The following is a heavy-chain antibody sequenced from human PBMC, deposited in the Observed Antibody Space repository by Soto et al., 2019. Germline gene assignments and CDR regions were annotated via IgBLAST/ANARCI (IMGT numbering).Heavy chain of an antibody. CDR1: EFTFSPYG. D-gene: IGHD3-22*01. CDR2: ISGSGAST. J-gene: IGHJ5*02. Sequence: WRSLRLSGVGSEFTFSPYGIGWVRQPPGQGPERVPFISGSGASTYYADSLKRRFAISRDNSKKTVYLQTNNLRREDTAIYSFLTCYCDNSGPNWFDPWGRRTRVAVYS. CDR3: LTCYCDNSGPNWFDP. V-gene: IGHV3-23*01.